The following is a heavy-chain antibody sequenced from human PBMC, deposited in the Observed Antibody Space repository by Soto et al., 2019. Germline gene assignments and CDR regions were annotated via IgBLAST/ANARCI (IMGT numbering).Heavy chain of an antibody. J-gene: IGHJ4*02. V-gene: IGHV3-11*01. CDR3: ARVAAAAGPYYFDY. CDR1: GFTFSDYY. Sequence: GGSLRLSCAASGFTFSDYYMSWIRQAPGKGLERVSYISSSGSTIYYADSVKGRFTISRDNAKNSLYLQMNSLRAEDTAVYYCARVAAAAGPYYFDYWGQGTLVTVSS. CDR2: ISSSGSTI. D-gene: IGHD6-13*01.